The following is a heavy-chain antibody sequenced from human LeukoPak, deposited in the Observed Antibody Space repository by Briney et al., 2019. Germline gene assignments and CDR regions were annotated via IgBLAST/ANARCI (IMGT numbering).Heavy chain of an antibody. D-gene: IGHD3-10*01. V-gene: IGHV4-4*07. CDR1: GGSISSYY. CDR3: ARLLWFGELKESDDAFDI. Sequence: TSETLSLTCTVSGGSISSYYWSWIRQRAGRGLEWIGRIYTSGSTNYNPSLKSRVTMSVDTSKNQFSLKLSSVTAADTAVYYCARLLWFGELKESDDAFDIWGQGTMVTVSS. J-gene: IGHJ3*02. CDR2: IYTSGST.